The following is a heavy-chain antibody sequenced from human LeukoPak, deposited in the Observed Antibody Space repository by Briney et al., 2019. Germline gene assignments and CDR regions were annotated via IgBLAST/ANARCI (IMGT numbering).Heavy chain of an antibody. CDR2: INHSGST. D-gene: IGHD6-13*01. V-gene: IGHV4-34*01. CDR3: ARDARIAAAGPNFDY. CDR1: GGSFSGYY. Sequence: TASETLSLTCAVYGGSFSGYYWSWIRQPPGKGLEWIGEINHSGSTNYNPSLKSRVTISVDTSKNQFSLKLSSVTAADTAVYYCARDARIAAAGPNFDYWGQGTLVTVSS. J-gene: IGHJ4*02.